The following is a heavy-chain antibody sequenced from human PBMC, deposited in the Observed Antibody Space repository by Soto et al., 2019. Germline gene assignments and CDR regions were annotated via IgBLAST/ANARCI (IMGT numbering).Heavy chain of an antibody. CDR1: GYTFTTYD. J-gene: IGHJ5*02. D-gene: IGHD6-13*01. CDR3: ARGLIVAGVRYFDP. V-gene: IGHV1-8*01. Sequence: QVQLVQSGAEVKKPGASVKVSCKASGYTFTTYDINRVRQATGQGLEWMGWMNPNSGNTGYAQKFQGRVTMTRNTSISTAYMELSSLRSEDTAVYYCARGLIVAGVRYFDPWGQGTLVTVSA. CDR2: MNPNSGNT.